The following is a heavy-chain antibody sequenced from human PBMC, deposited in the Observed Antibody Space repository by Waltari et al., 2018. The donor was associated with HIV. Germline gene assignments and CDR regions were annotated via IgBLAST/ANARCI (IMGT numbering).Heavy chain of an antibody. CDR2: VDPKSESA. D-gene: IGHD2-15*01. V-gene: IGHV1-2*02. CDR3: ARDVGSCPHVFDI. CDR1: EYTFFY. Sequence: QLQLVQSGADVKTPGASVKVSYTTSEYTFFYIHWLRRAPGHGLQWMGWVDPKSESARASEQFQGRVTMTKDSSTSSLFMELSSLKYDATAVYYCARDVGSCPHVFDIWGQGTMVSVSS. J-gene: IGHJ3*02.